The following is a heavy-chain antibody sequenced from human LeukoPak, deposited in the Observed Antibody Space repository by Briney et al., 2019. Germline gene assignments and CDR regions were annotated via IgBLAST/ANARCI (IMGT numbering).Heavy chain of an antibody. Sequence: PGGSLRLSCAASGFTFNSYSMNWVRQAPGKGLEWVSSISSSSYYIYYADSVKGRLTISRDNAKNSLYLQMNSLRAEDTAVYYCASGPYSSSWYVSTPGYYMDVWGKGTTVTVSS. CDR1: GFTFNSYS. D-gene: IGHD6-13*01. J-gene: IGHJ6*03. CDR2: ISSSSYYI. CDR3: ASGPYSSSWYVSTPGYYMDV. V-gene: IGHV3-21*01.